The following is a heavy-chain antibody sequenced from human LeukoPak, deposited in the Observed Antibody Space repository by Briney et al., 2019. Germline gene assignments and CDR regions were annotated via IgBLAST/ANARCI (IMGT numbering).Heavy chain of an antibody. J-gene: IGHJ4*02. CDR2: IIPIFGTA. Sequence: SVKVSCKASGGTFSSYAISWVRQAPGQGLEWMGRIIPIFGTANYAQKFQGRVTITTDESTSTAYMELSSLRSEDTAVYYCARDPLVRGVSYYFDYWGQGTLVTVSS. V-gene: IGHV1-69*05. CDR3: ARDPLVRGVSYYFDY. CDR1: GGTFSSYA. D-gene: IGHD3-10*01.